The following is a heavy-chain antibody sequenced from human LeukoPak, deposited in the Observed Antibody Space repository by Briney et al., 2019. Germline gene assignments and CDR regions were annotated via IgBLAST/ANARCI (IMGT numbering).Heavy chain of an antibody. J-gene: IGHJ4*02. Sequence: GGSLRLSCAASGFIFSSYPMSWVRQAPGKGLEWVSAISGTAENTYYADSVKGRFSISRDNSRNTVHLQMNSLRPEDTAVYYCADQRGGFWGQGTLVTVSS. CDR2: ISGTAENT. CDR3: ADQRGGF. D-gene: IGHD3-10*01. V-gene: IGHV3-23*01. CDR1: GFIFSSYP.